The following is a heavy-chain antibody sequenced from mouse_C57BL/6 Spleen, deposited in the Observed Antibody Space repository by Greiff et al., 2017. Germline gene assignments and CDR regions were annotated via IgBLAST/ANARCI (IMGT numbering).Heavy chain of an antibody. CDR1: GFSLTSYA. CDR2: IWTGGGT. CDR3: ARDRWLLLESYGYFDV. V-gene: IGHV2-9-1*01. J-gene: IGHJ1*03. Sequence: VQLQQSGPGLVAPSQSLSITCTVSGFSLTSYAISWVRQPPGKGLEWLGVIWTGGGTNYNSALKSRLSISKDNSKSQVFLKMNSLQTDDTARYYCARDRWLLLESYGYFDVWGTGTTVTVSS. D-gene: IGHD2-3*01.